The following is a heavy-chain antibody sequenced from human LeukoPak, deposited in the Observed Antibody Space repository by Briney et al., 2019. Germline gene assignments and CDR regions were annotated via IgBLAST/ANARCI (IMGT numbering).Heavy chain of an antibody. CDR3: ARTGRYYYDSSGYYFDY. Sequence: GASVKVSCKASGYTFTSYGISWVRQAPGQGLEWMGGIIPIFGTANYAQKFQGRVTITADKSTSTAYMELSSLRSEDTAVYYCARTGRYYYDSSGYYFDYWGQGTLVTVSS. CDR1: GYTFTSYG. D-gene: IGHD3-22*01. V-gene: IGHV1-69*06. J-gene: IGHJ4*02. CDR2: IIPIFGTA.